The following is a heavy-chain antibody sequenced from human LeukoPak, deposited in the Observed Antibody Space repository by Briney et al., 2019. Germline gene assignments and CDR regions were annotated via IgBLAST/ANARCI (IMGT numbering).Heavy chain of an antibody. V-gene: IGHV3-11*01. J-gene: IGHJ4*02. CDR1: GFTFSDYY. Sequence: GGSLSLSCAASGFTFSDYYMSWISQAPGKGLEWVSYISSSGSTIYYADSVRGRFTISRDNPKNSLYLQMNSLRAEDTAVYYCSSTSLAWAGFDYWGQGTLVTVSS. CDR2: ISSSGSTI. D-gene: IGHD2-2*01. CDR3: SSTSLAWAGFDY.